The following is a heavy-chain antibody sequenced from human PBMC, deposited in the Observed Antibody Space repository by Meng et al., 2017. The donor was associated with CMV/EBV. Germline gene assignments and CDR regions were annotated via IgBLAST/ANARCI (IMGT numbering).Heavy chain of an antibody. Sequence: GESLKISCAASGFTVSSNYMSWVRQAPGKGLEWVSVIYSGGSTYYADSVKGRFTISRDNSNNTLYLQMNSLRAEDTAVYYCARDVQSRFPVDWGQGTLVTVSS. D-gene: IGHD4-11*01. J-gene: IGHJ4*02. V-gene: IGHV3-53*01. CDR3: ARDVQSRFPVD. CDR1: GFTVSSNY. CDR2: IYSGGST.